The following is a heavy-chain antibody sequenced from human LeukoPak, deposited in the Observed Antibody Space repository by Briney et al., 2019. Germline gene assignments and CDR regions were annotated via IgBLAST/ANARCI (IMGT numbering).Heavy chain of an antibody. J-gene: IGHJ4*02. CDR1: IGSVTSYY. CDR2: IHVDGTT. D-gene: IGHD2-15*01. Sequence: SGTLSLTCSVSIGSVTSYYWSWFRQPVGKTLEWIGQIHVDGTTDYNPSLKSRVAMSIDTSNNQFSLHLTSVTAADTSLYFCAGRAQTTGYSFDYWGQGALVAVSS. V-gene: IGHV4-4*07. CDR3: AGRAQTTGYSFDY.